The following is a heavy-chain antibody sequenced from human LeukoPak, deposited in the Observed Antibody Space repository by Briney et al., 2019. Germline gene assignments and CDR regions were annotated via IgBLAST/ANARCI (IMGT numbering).Heavy chain of an antibody. CDR1: GFTFSSCW. Sequence: GGSLRLSCVASGFTFSSCWMSWVRQAPGKGREGVASIKQDGREKYYVDSVKGRFTISRDNAKNSLYLQMNTLRAEDTAVYHRAREGRITMVRGVPYYFDYWGQGPLVTVSS. V-gene: IGHV3-7*01. CDR2: IKQDGREK. J-gene: IGHJ4*02. D-gene: IGHD3-10*01. CDR3: AREGRITMVRGVPYYFDY.